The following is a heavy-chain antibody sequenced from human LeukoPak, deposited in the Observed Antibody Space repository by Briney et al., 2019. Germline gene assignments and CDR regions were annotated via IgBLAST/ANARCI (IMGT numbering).Heavy chain of an antibody. CDR2: ISGSGGST. CDR3: AKDDDYDFWSGYRDPYFDY. Sequence: PGGSLRLSCAASGFTFSSYAMSWVRQAPGKGLEWVSAISGSGGSTYYADSVKGRFTISRDNSKNTLYLQMNSLRAEDTAVYYCAKDDDYDFWSGYRDPYFDYWGQGTLVTVSS. V-gene: IGHV3-23*01. J-gene: IGHJ4*02. D-gene: IGHD3-3*01. CDR1: GFTFSSYA.